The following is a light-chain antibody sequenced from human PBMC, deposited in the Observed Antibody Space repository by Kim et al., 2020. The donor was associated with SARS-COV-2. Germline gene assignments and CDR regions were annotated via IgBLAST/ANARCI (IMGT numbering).Light chain of an antibody. CDR2: QNT. Sequence: VSPGQTASITCSGDKLGDKYANWYQQRPAQSPVLVIYQNTNRPSGIPERFSGSNSGNTATLTISETQAMDEADYYCQAWDSSTRVFGTGTQLTVL. J-gene: IGLJ1*01. CDR1: KLGDKY. CDR3: QAWDSSTRV. V-gene: IGLV3-1*01.